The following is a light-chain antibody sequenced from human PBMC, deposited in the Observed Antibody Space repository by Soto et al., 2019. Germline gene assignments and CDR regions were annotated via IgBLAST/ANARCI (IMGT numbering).Light chain of an antibody. V-gene: IGKV1-5*03. J-gene: IGKJ1*01. CDR2: KAS. Sequence: DIQMTQSPSTLSASVGDRVTLSCRASQSISSWLAWYQQKPGKAPKLLIYKASSMESGVPARFSGSGSGTEFTLTISRLQPDDFASYYCQQYNSYPGTFGQGTKVEIK. CDR1: QSISSW. CDR3: QQYNSYPGT.